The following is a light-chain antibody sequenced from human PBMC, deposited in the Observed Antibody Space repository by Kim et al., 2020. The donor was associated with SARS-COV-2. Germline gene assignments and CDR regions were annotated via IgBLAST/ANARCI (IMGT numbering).Light chain of an antibody. J-gene: IGLJ1*01. Sequence: GQSFASSCTGTSSDIGSYNLVSWYHHQPGRAPKLMIYAGTERPSGVSDRFSGSKSGYTASLTISGLQAEDEANYFCSSYAGSHTYVFGPGTKVTVL. V-gene: IGLV2-23*01. CDR3: SSYAGSHTYV. CDR2: AGT. CDR1: SSDIGSYNL.